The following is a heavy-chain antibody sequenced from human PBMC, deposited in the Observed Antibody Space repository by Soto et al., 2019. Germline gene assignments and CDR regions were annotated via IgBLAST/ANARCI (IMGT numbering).Heavy chain of an antibody. Sequence: ASVKVSCKVSGYTLTELSKHWERQAPGKGLEWMGGFDPEDGETIYAQKFQGRVTMTEDTSTDTAYMELSSLRSEDTAVYYCATDSRDGYNFYYYYGMDVWGHGTTVTSSS. CDR3: ATDSRDGYNFYYYYGMDV. J-gene: IGHJ6*02. V-gene: IGHV1-24*01. CDR2: FDPEDGET. D-gene: IGHD5-12*01. CDR1: GYTLTELS.